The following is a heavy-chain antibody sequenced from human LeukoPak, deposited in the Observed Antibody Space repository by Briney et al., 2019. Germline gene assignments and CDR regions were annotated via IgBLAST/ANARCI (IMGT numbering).Heavy chain of an antibody. J-gene: IGHJ4*02. V-gene: IGHV3-33*01. CDR1: GFSISSYG. CDR2: IWYDGSKK. D-gene: IGHD2/OR15-2a*01. Sequence: SGGSLRLSCVVSGFSISSYGMHWVRQSPGKGLEWVAVIWYDGSKKYHADSVRGRFTISRDVSKSTLYLEMSSLRAEDTAVYYCARDECSTTYCCGYWGQGTLVTVSP. CDR3: ARDECSTTYCCGY.